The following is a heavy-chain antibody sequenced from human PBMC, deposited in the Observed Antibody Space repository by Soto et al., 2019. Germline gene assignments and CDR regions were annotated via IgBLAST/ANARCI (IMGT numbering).Heavy chain of an antibody. CDR3: ARDSGWPILNFDN. CDR2: SSYDGRET. CDR1: DFDFSSYG. J-gene: IGHJ4*02. V-gene: IGHV3-30*03. Sequence: HPGGALRLSCAASDFDFSSYGIHWVRQAPGKGLEWVAASSYDGRETFYADSAKGRFTVSKEMSTNTAFLQMNALRHEDTAVYFCARDSGWPILNFDNWGQGTPVTVSS. D-gene: IGHD3-10*01.